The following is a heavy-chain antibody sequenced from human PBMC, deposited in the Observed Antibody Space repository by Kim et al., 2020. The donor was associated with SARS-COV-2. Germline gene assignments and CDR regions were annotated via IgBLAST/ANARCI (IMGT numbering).Heavy chain of an antibody. V-gene: IGHV1-2*02. CDR1: GYTFTGYY. Sequence: ASVKVSCKASGYTFTGYYMHWVRQAPGQGLEWMGWINPNSGGTNYAQKFQGRVTMTRDTSISTAYMELSRLRSDDTAVYYCASGVTYYDFWTSSYYGMDVWGQGTTVTVSS. J-gene: IGHJ6*02. CDR2: INPNSGGT. CDR3: ASGVTYYDFWTSSYYGMDV. D-gene: IGHD3-3*01.